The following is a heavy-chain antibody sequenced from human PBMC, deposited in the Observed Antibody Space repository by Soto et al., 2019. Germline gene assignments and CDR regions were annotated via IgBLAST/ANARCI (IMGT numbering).Heavy chain of an antibody. CDR2: IYYTGST. CDR3: SNCNWYFDL. Sequence: QVQLQESGPGLVKPSETLSLTCSVSGGSISSYYWSWIRQPPGKGLEWIGYIYYTGSTNYNPSLKSRVTISVDTSKNQFSLQLSSVTAADTAVYYCSNCNWYFDLWGRGTLVTVSS. V-gene: IGHV4-59*01. J-gene: IGHJ2*01. CDR1: GGSISSYY.